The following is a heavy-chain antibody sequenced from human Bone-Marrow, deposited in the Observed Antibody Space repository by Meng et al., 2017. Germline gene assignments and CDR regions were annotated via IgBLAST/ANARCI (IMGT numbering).Heavy chain of an antibody. J-gene: IGHJ5*02. CDR1: GFTFSSYA. CDR3: ARDSWFDP. V-gene: IGHV3-30*01. Sequence: QAQLVGSGGGVVQPGGSLRLSCAASGFTFSSYAMHWVRQAPGKGLEWVAVISYDGSNKYYADSVKGRFTISRDNSKNTLYLQMNSLRAEDTAVYYCARDSWFDPWGQGTLVTVSS. CDR2: ISYDGSNK.